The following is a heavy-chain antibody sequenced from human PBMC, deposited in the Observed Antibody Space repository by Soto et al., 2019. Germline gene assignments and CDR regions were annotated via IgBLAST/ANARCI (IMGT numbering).Heavy chain of an antibody. Sequence: GASVKVSCKASGYTFTGYYMHWVRQAPGQGLEWMGWINPNSGGTNYAQKFQGRVTMTRDTSISTAYMELSRLRSDDTAVYYCARGYYDSSGYYPPSAFDIWGQGTMVTVSS. J-gene: IGHJ3*02. CDR2: INPNSGGT. D-gene: IGHD3-22*01. V-gene: IGHV1-2*02. CDR3: ARGYYDSSGYYPPSAFDI. CDR1: GYTFTGYY.